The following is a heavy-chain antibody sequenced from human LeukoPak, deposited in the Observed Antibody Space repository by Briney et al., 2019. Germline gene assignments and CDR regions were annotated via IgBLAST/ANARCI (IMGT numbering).Heavy chain of an antibody. CDR1: GYTFTGYY. CDR2: INPNSGGT. CDR3: ARGTYFYYYYYYMDV. J-gene: IGHJ6*03. Sequence: GASVKVSCKASGYTFTGYYMHWVRRAPGQGLEWMGWINPNSGGTNYAQKFQGRVTMTRDTSISTAYMELSRLRSDDTAVYYCARGTYFYYYYYYMDVWGKGTTVTVSS. D-gene: IGHD1-1*01. V-gene: IGHV1-2*02.